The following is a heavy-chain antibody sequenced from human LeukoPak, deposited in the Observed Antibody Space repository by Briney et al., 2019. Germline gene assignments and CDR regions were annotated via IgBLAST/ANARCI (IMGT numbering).Heavy chain of an antibody. CDR2: IYYSGST. CDR3: ARVRCSGSPDPFDP. Sequence: PSETLSLTCTASGGSISSGGYYWSWIRQHPGKGLEWIGYIYYSGSTYYNPSLKSRVTISVDTSKNQFSLKLSSVTAADPAVYYCARVRCSGSPDPFDPGGQGTGVSVSS. D-gene: IGHD3-10*02. J-gene: IGHJ5*02. V-gene: IGHV4-31*03. CDR1: GGSISSGGYY.